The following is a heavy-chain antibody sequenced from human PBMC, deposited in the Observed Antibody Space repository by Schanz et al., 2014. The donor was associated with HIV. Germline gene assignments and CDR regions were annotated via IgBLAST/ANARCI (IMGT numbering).Heavy chain of an antibody. V-gene: IGHV1-8*02. CDR2: MNPSTGNS. Sequence: QVQLVQSGAEVKKPGSSVKVSCKASGGTFSSYAISWVRQASGLGLEWMGWMNPSTGNSGYAQMFQVRVTMTRDTSISTAYLEVDSPKSEDTAVYYCARGPKWEGLMDVWGQGTTVIVSS. CDR3: ARGPKWEGLMDV. D-gene: IGHD1-26*01. CDR1: GGTFSSYA. J-gene: IGHJ6*02.